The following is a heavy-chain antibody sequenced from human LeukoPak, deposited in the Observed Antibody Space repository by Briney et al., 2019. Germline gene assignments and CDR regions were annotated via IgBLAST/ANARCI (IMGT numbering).Heavy chain of an antibody. CDR3: ARGSPSYSSSWYRWFDP. CDR2: INPNSGGT. J-gene: IGHJ5*02. D-gene: IGHD6-13*01. Sequence: ASVKVSCKASGYTFTGYYMHWVRQAPGQGLEWMGWINPNSGGTNYAQKFQGRVTMTRDTSISTAYMELSRLRSDDTAVYYCARGSPSYSSSWYRWFDPWGQGTLVTVSS. V-gene: IGHV1-2*02. CDR1: GYTFTGYY.